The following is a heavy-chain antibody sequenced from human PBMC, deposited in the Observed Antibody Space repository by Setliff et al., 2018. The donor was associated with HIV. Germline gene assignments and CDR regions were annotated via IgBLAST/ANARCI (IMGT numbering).Heavy chain of an antibody. Sequence: PGGSLRLSCAASGFTVSSFYMNWVRQAPGRGLEWVSVICGCTSYADSVKGRFTISRDNSKNTLYLQMNSLRAEDTAVYYCACPPRPTPTPEDYWGQGTLVTVSS. J-gene: IGHJ4*02. CDR3: ACPPRPTPTPEDY. CDR2: ICGCT. D-gene: IGHD6-6*01. CDR1: GFTVSSFY. V-gene: IGHV3-66*03.